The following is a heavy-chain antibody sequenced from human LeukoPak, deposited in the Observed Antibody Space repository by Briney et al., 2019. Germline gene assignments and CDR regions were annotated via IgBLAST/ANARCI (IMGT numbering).Heavy chain of an antibody. D-gene: IGHD5-24*01. CDR2: ISSSSSYI. J-gene: IGHJ4*02. Sequence: GGSLRLSCAASGFTFSSYSMNWVRQAPGKGLEWVSSISSSSSYIYYADSVKGRFTISRDNAKNSLYLQMNSLRAEDTAVYYCARVVRDGYARDYWGQGTLVTVSS. V-gene: IGHV3-21*01. CDR3: ARVVRDGYARDY. CDR1: GFTFSSYS.